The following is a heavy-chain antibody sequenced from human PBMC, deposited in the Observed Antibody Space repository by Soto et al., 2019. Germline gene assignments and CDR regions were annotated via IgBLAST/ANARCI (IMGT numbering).Heavy chain of an antibody. V-gene: IGHV3-21*01. Sequence: EVQLVESGGGLVKPGGSLRLSCAASGFTFSSYSMNWVRQAPGKGLEWVSSISSSSSYIYYADSVKGRFTISRVNAKNSLYLQMNSLRAEDTAVYYCARDLGGEDAFDIWGQGTMVTVSS. J-gene: IGHJ3*02. D-gene: IGHD3-10*01. CDR3: ARDLGGEDAFDI. CDR2: ISSSSSYI. CDR1: GFTFSSYS.